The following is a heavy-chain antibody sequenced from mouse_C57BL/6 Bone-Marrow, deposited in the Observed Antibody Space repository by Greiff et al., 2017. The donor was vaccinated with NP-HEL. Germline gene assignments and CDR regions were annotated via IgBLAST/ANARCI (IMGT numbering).Heavy chain of an antibody. CDR3: AKNWGWRRVYAMDY. V-gene: IGHV2-4*01. Sequence: VQLQQSGPGLVQPSQSLSITCTVSGFSLTSYGVHWVRQPPGKGLEWLGVIWSGGSTDYYAAFISRLSISKDNSKSQVFFKMNSLQADDTAIYDSAKNWGWRRVYAMDYWGQGTSVTVSS. CDR2: IWSGGST. CDR1: GFSLTSYG. D-gene: IGHD2-3*01. J-gene: IGHJ4*01.